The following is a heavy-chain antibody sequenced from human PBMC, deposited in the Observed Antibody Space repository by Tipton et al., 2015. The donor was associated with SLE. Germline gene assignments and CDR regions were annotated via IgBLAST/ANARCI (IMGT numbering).Heavy chain of an antibody. V-gene: IGHV4-34*01. Sequence: TLSLTCAVYGGSFSGYYWSWIRQPPGKGLEGIGEINHRGSTNYNPSLKSRVTISVDTSKNQFSLNLSSVTAADTAVYYCARVACSGGSCYSGYDAFDIWGQGTMVPVSS. J-gene: IGHJ3*02. D-gene: IGHD2-15*01. CDR1: GGSFSGYY. CDR3: ARVACSGGSCYSGYDAFDI. CDR2: INHRGST.